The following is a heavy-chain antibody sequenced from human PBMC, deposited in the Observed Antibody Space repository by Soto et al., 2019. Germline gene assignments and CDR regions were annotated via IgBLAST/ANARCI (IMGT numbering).Heavy chain of an antibody. V-gene: IGHV1-18*04. J-gene: IGHJ6*02. D-gene: IGHD4-17*01. CDR1: GYSFTTHG. CDR3: ARDPPFSGILRGTPLMDV. Sequence: DASVKVSCKASGYSFTTHGISWVRRAPGHGLEWMGWINAYNGDTHYVQRFQGRLTMTTDTSTSTAYMELRSLTSDDTAVYYCARDPPFSGILRGTPLMDVWGQGTTVTVSS. CDR2: INAYNGDT.